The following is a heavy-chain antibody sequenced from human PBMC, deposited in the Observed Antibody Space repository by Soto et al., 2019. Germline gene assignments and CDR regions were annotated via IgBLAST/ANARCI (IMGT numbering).Heavy chain of an antibody. Sequence: PGGSLRLSCAASGFTFSSYAMSWVRQAPGKGLEWVSAISGSGGSTYYADSVKGRFTISRDNSKNTLYLQMNSLRAEDTAVYYCAKVHTLGGLLLRGYYYGMDVWGQGTTVTVSS. J-gene: IGHJ6*02. CDR2: ISGSGGST. V-gene: IGHV3-23*01. D-gene: IGHD2-21*02. CDR1: GFTFSSYA. CDR3: AKVHTLGGLLLRGYYYGMDV.